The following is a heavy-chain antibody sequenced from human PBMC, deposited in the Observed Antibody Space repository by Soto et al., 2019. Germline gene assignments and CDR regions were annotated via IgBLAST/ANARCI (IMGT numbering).Heavy chain of an antibody. Sequence: QVQLVQSGAEVKKPGSSVKVSCKASGGTFSSYTISWVRQAPGQGLEWMGRIIPILGIANYAQKFQGRVTITADKSTSTAYMELSSLRSEDTAVYYCARDHEGHYYGVGLTEDGNDYWGQGTLVTVSS. J-gene: IGHJ4*02. CDR2: IIPILGIA. V-gene: IGHV1-69*08. D-gene: IGHD3-10*01. CDR3: ARDHEGHYYGVGLTEDGNDY. CDR1: GGTFSSYT.